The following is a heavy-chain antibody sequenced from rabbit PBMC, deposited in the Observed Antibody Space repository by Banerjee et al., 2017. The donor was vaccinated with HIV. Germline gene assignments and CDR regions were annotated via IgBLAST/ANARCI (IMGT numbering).Heavy chain of an antibody. Sequence: QSLEESVGDLVKPGASLTLTCTASGFSFSSGYWICWVRQAPGKGLEWIGCIYTGDGSTYYASWPNGRFSISKTSSTTVTLQMTSLTAADTATYFCARESSNSYVSYFNLWGPGTLVTVS. CDR2: IYTGDGST. J-gene: IGHJ4*01. D-gene: IGHD1-1*01. CDR3: ARESSNSYVSYFNL. CDR1: GFSFSSGYW. V-gene: IGHV1S40*01.